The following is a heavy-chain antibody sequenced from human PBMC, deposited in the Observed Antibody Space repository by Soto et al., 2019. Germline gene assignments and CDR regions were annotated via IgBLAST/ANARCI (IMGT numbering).Heavy chain of an antibody. Sequence: ASVKVSCKASGYTFTGHYIHWVRQAPEQGPEWMGEIGPESGATRYAQKFQGRVTMTRDTSITTVYMELNNLSPDDTAVYYCGRGRSGQIVVFYWGQGTPVPVS. D-gene: IGHD1-26*01. V-gene: IGHV1-2*02. CDR3: GRGRSGQIVVFY. CDR1: GYTFTGHY. CDR2: IGPESGAT. J-gene: IGHJ4*02.